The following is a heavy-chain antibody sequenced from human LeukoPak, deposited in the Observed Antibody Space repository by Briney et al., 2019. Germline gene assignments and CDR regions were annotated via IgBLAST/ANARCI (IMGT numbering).Heavy chain of an antibody. D-gene: IGHD3-22*01. V-gene: IGHV4-61*05. CDR1: SGSISTSNYY. J-gene: IGHJ3*02. CDR2: IYYSGST. Sequence: SETLSLTCTVSSGSISTSNYYWGWIRQPPGKGLEWIGYIYYSGSTNYNPSLKSRATISVDKSKNQFSLKLSSVTAADTAVYYCARGPYSYDSSGAFDIWGQGTMVTVSS. CDR3: ARGPYSYDSSGAFDI.